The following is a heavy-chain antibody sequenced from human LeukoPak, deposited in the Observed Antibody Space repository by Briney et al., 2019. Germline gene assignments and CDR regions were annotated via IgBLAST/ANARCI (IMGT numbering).Heavy chain of an antibody. V-gene: IGHV4-4*07. J-gene: IGHJ4*02. Sequence: SETLSLTCTVSCDSISSFYWTWIRQPAGKGLEWIGRIYSTGSTNYNPSLKSRVTMSVDTSKNQFSLRLRSVTAADTAVYYCARQIASAGTAGFDFWGQGALVTVSS. CDR2: IYSTGST. CDR1: CDSISSFY. CDR3: ARQIASAGTAGFDF. D-gene: IGHD6-13*01.